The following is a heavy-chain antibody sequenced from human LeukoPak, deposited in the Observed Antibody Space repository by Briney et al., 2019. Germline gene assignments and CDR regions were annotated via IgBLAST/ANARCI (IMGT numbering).Heavy chain of an antibody. CDR1: GFTFSSYA. Sequence: GGSLRLSCAASGFTFSSYAMSWVRQAPGKGLEWVSAISGNGGSTYYADSVKGRFTISRDNSKNTLYLQMNSLRAEDTAVYYCAKAIAVAGRMGFWDYWGQGTLVTVSS. V-gene: IGHV3-23*01. CDR3: AKAIAVAGRMGFWDY. D-gene: IGHD6-19*01. CDR2: ISGNGGST. J-gene: IGHJ4*02.